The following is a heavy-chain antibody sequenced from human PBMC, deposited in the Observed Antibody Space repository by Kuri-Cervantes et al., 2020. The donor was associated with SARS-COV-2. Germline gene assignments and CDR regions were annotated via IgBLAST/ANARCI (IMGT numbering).Heavy chain of an antibody. D-gene: IGHD3-16*01. Sequence: GESLKISCAASGFTFSSYSMNWVRQAPGKGLEWASSISSSSYIYYADSVKGRFTISRDNAKNSLYLQMNSLRAEDTAVYYCARVGLGGDFDYWGQGTLVTVSS. V-gene: IGHV3-21*01. CDR1: GFTFSSYS. CDR2: ISSSSYI. J-gene: IGHJ4*02. CDR3: ARVGLGGDFDY.